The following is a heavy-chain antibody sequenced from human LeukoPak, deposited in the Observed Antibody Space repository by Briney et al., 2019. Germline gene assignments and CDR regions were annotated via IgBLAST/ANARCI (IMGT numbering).Heavy chain of an antibody. V-gene: IGHV1-2*02. D-gene: IGHD2-21*01. CDR3: ARGVTGGIAAWVY. J-gene: IGHJ4*02. Sequence: ASVTVSCKASGYTFNGYYMHWVRQAPGQGLEWMGWINPNSGDTKYAQKFQGRVTMARDTSTNTAYMELTSLRSDDTAVYYCARGVTGGIAAWVYWGQGTLVTVSS. CDR1: GYTFNGYY. CDR2: INPNSGDT.